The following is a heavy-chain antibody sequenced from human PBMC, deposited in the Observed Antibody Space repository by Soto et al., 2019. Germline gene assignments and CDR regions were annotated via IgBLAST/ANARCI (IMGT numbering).Heavy chain of an antibody. CDR3: ATSLWFGTQPEI. Sequence: SETLSLTCAVYGGSFSNNYWTWFRQPPGKGLEWIGEISPSGTTKYIPSLKSRGTISVDTSRKQFFLKVTSVSAADTTVYYCATSLWFGTQPEIWGPGTLVTVSS. J-gene: IGHJ4*02. D-gene: IGHD3-10*01. CDR1: GGSFSNNY. V-gene: IGHV4-34*01. CDR2: ISPSGTT.